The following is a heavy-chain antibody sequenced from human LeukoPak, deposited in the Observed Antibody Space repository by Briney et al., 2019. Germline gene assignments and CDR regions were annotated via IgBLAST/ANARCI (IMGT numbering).Heavy chain of an antibody. CDR3: ARGIVVVPAALPHYMDV. CDR1: GGSISSGGYY. J-gene: IGHJ6*03. Sequence: PSETLSLTCTVSGGSISSGGYYWSWIRQPPGKGLEWIGSIYYSGSTYYNPSLKSRVTISVGTSKNQFSLKLSSVTAADTAVYYCARGIVVVPAALPHYMDVWGKGTTVTVSS. D-gene: IGHD2-2*01. CDR2: IYYSGST. V-gene: IGHV4-39*01.